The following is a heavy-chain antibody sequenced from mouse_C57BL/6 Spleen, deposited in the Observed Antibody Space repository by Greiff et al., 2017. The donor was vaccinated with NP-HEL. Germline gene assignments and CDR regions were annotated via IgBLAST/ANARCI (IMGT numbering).Heavy chain of an antibody. CDR3: ATNYYGSSYDAMDY. D-gene: IGHD1-1*01. CDR1: GFNIKDYY. Sequence: VQLQQSGAELVKPGASVKLSCTASGFNIKDYYMHWVKQRTEQGLEWIGRIDPEDGETKYVPKFQGKATITADTSSNTAYLQLSSLTSEDTAVYYGATNYYGSSYDAMDYWGQGTSVTVSS. J-gene: IGHJ4*01. V-gene: IGHV14-2*01. CDR2: IDPEDGET.